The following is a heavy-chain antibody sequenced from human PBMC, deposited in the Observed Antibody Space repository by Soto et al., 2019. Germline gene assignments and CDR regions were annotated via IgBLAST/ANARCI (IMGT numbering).Heavy chain of an antibody. V-gene: IGHV3-23*01. CDR1: GFMFNTFA. J-gene: IGHJ1*01. CDR2: VSGSGDNT. D-gene: IGHD2-8*01. CDR3: AKDWGYCTNDGCYEYFRD. Sequence: EVQLLESGGGLVQPGGSLRLSCAGSGFMFNTFAMSWVRQAPGEGLEWVSVVSGSGDNTYYADSVRVRFTISRDNLKNTIYLQMNSLRAEDTAIYYCAKDWGYCTNDGCYEYFRDWGQGTLVTVSS.